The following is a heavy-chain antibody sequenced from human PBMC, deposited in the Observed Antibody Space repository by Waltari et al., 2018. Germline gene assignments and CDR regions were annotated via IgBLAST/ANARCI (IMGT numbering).Heavy chain of an antibody. CDR2: IDHSGST. Sequence: QVQLQQWGAGRLKPSETLSLTCGVYGGSFSSYSVSWIRQTPGKGLEWSGDIDHSGSTHYNPSLRSRVTISVDTSKIQFSLEMTSVTAADTAVYYCARGFLVGTNRNRWFESWGQGTLVTVSS. CDR3: ARGFLVGTNRNRWFES. D-gene: IGHD1-26*01. CDR1: GGSFSSYS. J-gene: IGHJ5*01. V-gene: IGHV4-34*01.